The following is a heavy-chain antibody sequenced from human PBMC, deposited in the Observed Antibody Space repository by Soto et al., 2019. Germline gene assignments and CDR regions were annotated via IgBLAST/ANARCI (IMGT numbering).Heavy chain of an antibody. CDR3: AMIAYSSGSDY. V-gene: IGHV1-69*13. J-gene: IGHJ4*02. D-gene: IGHD6-19*01. CDR2: IMPIFGTT. CDR1: GGTFSSFP. Sequence: SVKVSCKASGGTFSSFPIAWVRQAPGRGLEWVGGIMPIFGTTKYAQNFRDRVTIYADESTSTAYMELSSLRFDDTDVYYCAMIAYSSGSDYWGQGTLVTVSS.